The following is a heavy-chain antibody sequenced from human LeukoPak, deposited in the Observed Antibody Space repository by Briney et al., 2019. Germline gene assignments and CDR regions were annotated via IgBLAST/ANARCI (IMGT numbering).Heavy chain of an antibody. CDR3: ARGPLINSRGRHAHFDF. Sequence: ASVKVSCKASGYTFTGYYMHWVRQAPGQGLEWMGWINPNSGDTHFARNFQDTVTMTRDTSITTVYMSLTRLTSADTAVYYCARGPLINSRGRHAHFDFWGQGTGVTVSS. CDR1: GYTFTGYY. J-gene: IGHJ4*02. D-gene: IGHD3-22*01. CDR2: INPNSGDT. V-gene: IGHV1-2*02.